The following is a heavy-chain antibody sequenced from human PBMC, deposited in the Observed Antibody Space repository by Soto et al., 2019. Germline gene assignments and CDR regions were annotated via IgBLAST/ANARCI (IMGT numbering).Heavy chain of an antibody. CDR2: MYAGGST. CDR3: ARGTWGISWPNFFDY. V-gene: IGHV3-53*01. CDR1: GFSVTTTY. J-gene: IGHJ4*02. Sequence: TGGSLRLSCTAPGFSVTTTYMSWVRQAPGKGLEWVSLMYAGGSTSYADSVKGRFTVSRDNSNNTLFLQLDSLRVEDTAVYYCARGTWGISWPNFFDYWGQGVLVTVSS. D-gene: IGHD6-13*01.